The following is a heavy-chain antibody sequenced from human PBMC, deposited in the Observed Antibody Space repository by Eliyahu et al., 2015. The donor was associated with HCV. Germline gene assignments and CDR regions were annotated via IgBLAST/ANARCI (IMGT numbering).Heavy chain of an antibody. CDR1: GGSISSYY. CDR2: IYYSGST. J-gene: IGHJ4*02. D-gene: IGHD6-13*01. Sequence: QVQLQESGPGLVKPSETLSLTCTVSGGSISSYYWSWIRQPPGKGLEWIGYIYYSGSTNYNPSLKSRVTISVDTSKNQFSLKLSSVTAADTAVYYCARVAAPVPYWGQGTLVTVSS. V-gene: IGHV4-59*01. CDR3: ARVAAPVPY.